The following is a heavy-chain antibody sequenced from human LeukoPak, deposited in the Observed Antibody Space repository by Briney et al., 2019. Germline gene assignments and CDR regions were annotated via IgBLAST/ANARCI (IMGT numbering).Heavy chain of an antibody. CDR1: RFTFSSYG. V-gene: IGHV3-23*01. D-gene: IGHD3-3*01. CDR3: AIHGGGTIRIEAFDV. Sequence: GGSLRLSRAASRFTFSSYGMSGVRQAPGKGVEWVSSIRGDGRDIFYADAVKGRFTIPRDNPKHTLSLQMNSLRDEDTALYYCAIHGGGTIRIEAFDVWGQGTMVTISS. J-gene: IGHJ3*01. CDR2: IRGDGRDI.